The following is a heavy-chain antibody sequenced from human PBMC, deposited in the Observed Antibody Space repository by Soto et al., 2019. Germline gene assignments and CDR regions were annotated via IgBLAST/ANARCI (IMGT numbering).Heavy chain of an antibody. CDR1: GFPFSSYW. CDR2: IKEDGSDT. CDR3: VGVSLTGS. V-gene: IGHV3-7*01. J-gene: IGHJ5*02. Sequence: EVHLVDSGGGLVQPGGSLRLSCVASGFPFSSYWMSWVRQAPGKGREWVYNIKEDGSDTYYVDSVKGRFTISRDNAKNSLYLQMNSLRVEATAVYYCVGVSLTGSWGQGTLVAVSS. D-gene: IGHD3-9*01.